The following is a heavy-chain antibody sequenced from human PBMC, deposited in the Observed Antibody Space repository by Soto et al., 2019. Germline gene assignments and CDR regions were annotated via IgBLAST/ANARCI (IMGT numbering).Heavy chain of an antibody. J-gene: IGHJ5*02. CDR1: GDTFTTYY. CDR3: ARGPIAAAANWFDP. Sequence: GASVKVSCKASGDTFTTYYMHWVRHAPGQGLEWMGIVNPFGISTTFTQKFQGRVTVTTDTSTSTVYMELSGLRPEDTAVYYCARGPIAAAANWFDPWGQGTLVTVSS. CDR2: VNPFGIST. D-gene: IGHD6-13*01. V-gene: IGHV1-46*01.